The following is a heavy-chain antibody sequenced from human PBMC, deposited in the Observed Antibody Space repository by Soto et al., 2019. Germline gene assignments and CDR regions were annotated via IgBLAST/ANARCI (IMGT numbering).Heavy chain of an antibody. CDR2: INHSGST. Sequence: SETLSLTCAVYGGSFSGYYWSWIRQPPGKGLEWIGEINHSGSTNYNPSLKSRVTISVDTSKNQFSLKLSSVTAADMAVYYCARGKNSSGWSLSYGMDVWGQGTTVTVSS. V-gene: IGHV4-34*01. J-gene: IGHJ6*02. CDR3: ARGKNSSGWSLSYGMDV. CDR1: GGSFSGYY. D-gene: IGHD6-19*01.